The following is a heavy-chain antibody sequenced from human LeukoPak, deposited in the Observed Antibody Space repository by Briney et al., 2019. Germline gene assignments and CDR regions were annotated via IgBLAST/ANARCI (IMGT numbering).Heavy chain of an antibody. D-gene: IGHD6-13*01. CDR3: ARGAEGIAASDSNFDY. Sequence: GGSLRLSCAASGFTVSRNSMNWVRQAPGKGLEGGSSISTSSSYIHYADSVKGRITISRDNAKKLLYLQMNSLRAEDTAVYYCARGAEGIAASDSNFDYWGQGTLVTVSS. CDR1: GFTVSRNS. J-gene: IGHJ4*02. V-gene: IGHV3-21*01. CDR2: ISTSSSYI.